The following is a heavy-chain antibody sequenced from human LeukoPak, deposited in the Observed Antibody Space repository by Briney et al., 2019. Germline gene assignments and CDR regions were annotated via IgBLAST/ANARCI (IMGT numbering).Heavy chain of an antibody. CDR1: GGSISSYY. Sequence: SETLSLTCTVSGGSISSYYWSWIRQPPGKGLEWIGYIYYSGSTNYNPSLKSRVTISVDTSKNQFSLKLSSVTAADTAVYYCARVYNYGDYKRIFDYWGQGTLVTVSS. J-gene: IGHJ4*02. V-gene: IGHV4-59*08. D-gene: IGHD4-17*01. CDR3: ARVYNYGDYKRIFDY. CDR2: IYYSGST.